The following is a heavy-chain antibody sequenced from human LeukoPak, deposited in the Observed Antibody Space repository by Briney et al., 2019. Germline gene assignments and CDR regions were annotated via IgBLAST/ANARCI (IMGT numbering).Heavy chain of an antibody. CDR3: ARIPVDTAMADVSLFDY. V-gene: IGHV1-18*04. J-gene: IGHJ4*02. Sequence: GASVKVSCKASGYTFTSYGISWVRQAPGQGLEWMGWISAYNGNTNYAQKLQGRVTMTTDTSTSTAYMELRSLRSGDTAVYYCARIPVDTAMADVSLFDYWGQGTLVTVSS. D-gene: IGHD5-18*01. CDR1: GYTFTSYG. CDR2: ISAYNGNT.